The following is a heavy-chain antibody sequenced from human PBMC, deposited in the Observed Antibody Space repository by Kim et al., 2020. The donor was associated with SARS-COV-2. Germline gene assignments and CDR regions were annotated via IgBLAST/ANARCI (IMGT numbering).Heavy chain of an antibody. CDR3: ARLSAARAAMDV. Sequence: GESLKISCKGSGYSFTSYWISWVRQMPGKGLEWMGRIDPSDSDYYTNYSPSFQGHVTISADKSISTAYLQWSSLKASDTAMYYCARLSAARAAMDVWGQGTTVTVSS. D-gene: IGHD6-6*01. CDR1: GYSFTSYW. J-gene: IGHJ6*02. CDR2: IDPSDSDYYT. V-gene: IGHV5-10-1*01.